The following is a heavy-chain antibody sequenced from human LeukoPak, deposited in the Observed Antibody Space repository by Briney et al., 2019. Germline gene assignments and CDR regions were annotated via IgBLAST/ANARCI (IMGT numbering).Heavy chain of an antibody. CDR1: GFTFSSYS. CDR3: ARDLMVRGLITLHGMDV. J-gene: IGHJ6*02. D-gene: IGHD3-10*01. CDR2: ISSSSSYI. V-gene: IGHV3-21*01. Sequence: PGGSLRLSCAASGFTFSSYSMNWVRQAPVKALEWVSSISSSSSYIYYADSVKGRFTISGDNAKNSLYLQMNSLRAEDTAVYYCARDLMVRGLITLHGMDVWGQGTTVTVSS.